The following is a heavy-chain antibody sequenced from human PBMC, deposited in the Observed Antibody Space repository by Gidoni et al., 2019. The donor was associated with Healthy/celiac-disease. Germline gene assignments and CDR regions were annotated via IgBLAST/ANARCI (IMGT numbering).Heavy chain of an antibody. CDR3: AKEYYYDSSGIMRDAFDI. Sequence: EVQLVESGGGLVQPGRSLRLSCAASGFTFADYAMHWVRQAPGKGLEWVSGISWNSGSIGYADSVKGRFTISRDNAKNSLYLQMNSLRAEDTALYYCAKEYYYDSSGIMRDAFDIWGQGTMVTVSS. CDR2: ISWNSGSI. V-gene: IGHV3-9*01. J-gene: IGHJ3*02. D-gene: IGHD3-22*01. CDR1: GFTFADYA.